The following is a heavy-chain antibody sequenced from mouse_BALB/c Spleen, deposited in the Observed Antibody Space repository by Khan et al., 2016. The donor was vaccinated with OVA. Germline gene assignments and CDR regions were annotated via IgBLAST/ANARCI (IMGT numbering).Heavy chain of an antibody. D-gene: IGHD2-1*01. CDR3: AGFEDYGNFYAMDY. CDR1: GFSLTSYG. CDR2: IWGDGST. V-gene: IGHV2-3*01. Sequence: VQLKVSGPGLVAPSQSLSITCTVSGFSLTSYGVNWVRQPPGKGLEWLGVIWGDGSTNYHSALKSRLNISKDNSKSQVFLKLISLQTDDTATYYCAGFEDYGNFYAMDYWGQGTSVTVSS. J-gene: IGHJ4*01.